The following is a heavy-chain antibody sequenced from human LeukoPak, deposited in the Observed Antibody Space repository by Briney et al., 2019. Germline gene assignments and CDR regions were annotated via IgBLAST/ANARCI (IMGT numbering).Heavy chain of an antibody. CDR1: GFTFSGYW. V-gene: IGHV3-7*01. CDR2: IKQDGSEK. CDR3: ARDVYSWYPLFGYY. J-gene: IGHJ4*02. Sequence: GGSLRLSCAASGFTFSGYWMSWVRQAPGKGLEWVANIKQDGSEKYYVDSVKGRFTISRDDAKNSLYLQMNSLRAEDTAVYYCARDVYSWYPLFGYYWGQGTLVTVSS. D-gene: IGHD6-13*01.